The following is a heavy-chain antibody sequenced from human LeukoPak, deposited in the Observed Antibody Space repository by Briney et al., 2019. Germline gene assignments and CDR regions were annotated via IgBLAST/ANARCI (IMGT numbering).Heavy chain of an antibody. CDR2: IYYSGST. CDR3: ARWTAAGGYDFDY. Sequence: SETLSLTCTVSGGSISSSSYYWGWIRQPPGKALEWIGSIYYSGSTYYNPSLKSRVTISVDTSKNQFSLKLSPVTAADTAVYYCARWTAAGGYDFDYWGQGTLVTVSS. D-gene: IGHD6-13*01. CDR1: GGSISSSSYY. V-gene: IGHV4-39*01. J-gene: IGHJ4*02.